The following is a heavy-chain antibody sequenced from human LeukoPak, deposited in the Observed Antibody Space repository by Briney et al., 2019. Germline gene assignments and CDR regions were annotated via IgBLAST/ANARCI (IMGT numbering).Heavy chain of an antibody. V-gene: IGHV1-18*01. J-gene: IGHJ6*03. D-gene: IGHD1-26*01. CDR2: ISTYNGNT. CDR3: ARHAKREDPRNYNYYMDV. CDR1: GYTFTSYG. Sequence: ASVKVSCKASGYTFTSYGITWVRQAPGQGLEWMGWISTYNGNTNYAQKLQGRFTMTTDTSTNTAYMDLRSLRSDDTAVYYCARHAKREDPRNYNYYMDVWGTGTTVTVSS.